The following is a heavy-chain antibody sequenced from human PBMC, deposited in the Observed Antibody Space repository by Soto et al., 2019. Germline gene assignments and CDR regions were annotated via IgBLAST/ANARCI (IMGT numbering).Heavy chain of an antibody. Sequence: GGSLRLSCAASGFTFSSYAMSWVRQAPGKGLEWVSAISGSGGSTYYADSVKGRFTISRDNSKNTLYLQMNSLRAEDTAVYYCAKDHIVVVPAANTFYYYYGMDVWGQGTTVTVSS. V-gene: IGHV3-23*01. CDR3: AKDHIVVVPAANTFYYYYGMDV. J-gene: IGHJ6*02. CDR1: GFTFSSYA. CDR2: ISGSGGST. D-gene: IGHD2-2*01.